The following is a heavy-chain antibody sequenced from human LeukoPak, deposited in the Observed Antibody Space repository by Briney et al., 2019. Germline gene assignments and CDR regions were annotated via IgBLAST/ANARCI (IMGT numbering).Heavy chain of an antibody. V-gene: IGHV3-21*04. Sequence: GGSLRLSCAASGFTFSSYSMNWVRQAPGKGLEWVSSISSSSSYIYYADSVKGRFTISRDNAKNSLYLQMNSLGDEDMALYYCAKARDYGDLVAFDVWGQGTMVTVSS. D-gene: IGHD4-17*01. CDR2: ISSSSSYI. CDR3: AKARDYGDLVAFDV. CDR1: GFTFSSYS. J-gene: IGHJ3*01.